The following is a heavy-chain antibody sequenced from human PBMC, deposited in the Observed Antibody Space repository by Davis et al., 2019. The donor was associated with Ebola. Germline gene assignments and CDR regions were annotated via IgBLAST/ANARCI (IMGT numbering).Heavy chain of an antibody. J-gene: IGHJ6*03. Sequence: GESLKISCAATGFSFRNSWMAWVRQAPGKGLEWVANIKPDGSEKYYVDSVKGRFTISRDNAKNSLYLQMNSLRAEDTAVYYCARARAFLPGIGDYYYYYYMDDWGQGILVTVSS. CDR3: ARARAFLPGIGDYYYYYYMDD. CDR2: IKPDGSEK. CDR1: GFSFRNSW. D-gene: IGHD3-10*01. V-gene: IGHV3-7*01.